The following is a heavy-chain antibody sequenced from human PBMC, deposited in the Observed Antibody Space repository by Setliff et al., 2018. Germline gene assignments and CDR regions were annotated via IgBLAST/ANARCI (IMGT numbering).Heavy chain of an antibody. CDR3: ARTLLLSPYYFDY. D-gene: IGHD2-21*01. J-gene: IGHJ4*02. CDR2: IYTSGST. CDR1: GGSISSGSYY. Sequence: SETLSLTCTVSGGSISSGSYYWSWVRQPAGKGLEWIGRIYTSGSTNYNPSLKSRVTISVDTSKNQFSLKLSSVTAADTAVYYCARTLLLSPYYFDYWGQGTLVTVSA. V-gene: IGHV4-61*02.